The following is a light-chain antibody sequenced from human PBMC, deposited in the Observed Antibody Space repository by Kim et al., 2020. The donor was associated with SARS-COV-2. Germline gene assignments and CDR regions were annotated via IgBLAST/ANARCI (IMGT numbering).Light chain of an antibody. V-gene: IGKV3-15*01. J-gene: IGKJ1*01. CDR2: GAS. CDR3: QQYNRWPLT. CDR1: KAVVSN. Sequence: SPGGADALCCRACKAVVSNTLGWYRQRPAQAPRLLISGASTRPTGIPTRFSGSGSGTDFTLTISSLQPEDFAVYYCQQYNRWPLTFGQGTQLEIK.